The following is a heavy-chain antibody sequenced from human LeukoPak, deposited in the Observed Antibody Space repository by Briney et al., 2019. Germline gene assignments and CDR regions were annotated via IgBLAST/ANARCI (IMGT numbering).Heavy chain of an antibody. CDR3: ARSRSGWHSENDH. CDR2: ISSSGTTI. CDR1: GFSFSSYE. Sequence: AGGSLRLSCGVSGFSFSSYEMNWVRQAPGKGLEWVSYISSSGTTIYYADSVKGRFTSSRDNAKNSLYLQMNSLRAEDTAIYYCARSRSGWHSENDHWGQGTLVTVSS. J-gene: IGHJ4*02. V-gene: IGHV3-48*03. D-gene: IGHD6-19*01.